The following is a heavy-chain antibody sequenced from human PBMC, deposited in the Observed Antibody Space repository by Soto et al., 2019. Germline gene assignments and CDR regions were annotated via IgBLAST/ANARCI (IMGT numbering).Heavy chain of an antibody. CDR1: GFTFSSYA. CDR2: ISGSGGST. CDR3: AKDQGQGNRYSSSSWGNTAIDY. D-gene: IGHD6-6*01. J-gene: IGHJ4*02. V-gene: IGHV3-23*01. Sequence: PGGSLRLSCAASGFTFSSYAMSWVRQAPGKGLEWVSAISGSGGSTYYADSVKGRFTISRDNSKNTLYLQINSLRAEDTAVYYCAKDQGQGNRYSSSSWGNTAIDYWGQGTLVTVSS.